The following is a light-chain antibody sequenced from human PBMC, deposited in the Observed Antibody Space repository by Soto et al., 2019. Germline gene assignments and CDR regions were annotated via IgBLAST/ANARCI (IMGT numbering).Light chain of an antibody. CDR2: GAS. V-gene: IGKV3-20*01. CDR3: QQYVSSVT. CDR1: QSVDSSF. Sequence: EIVLTQSPGSLSLSPGERATLSCRASQSVDSSFFAWYQQKPGQAPRLLVYGASNRATGIPDRFSGSGSGTDLTLTISRLELEDFAVYYCQQYVSSVTFGQGTKVEIK. J-gene: IGKJ1*01.